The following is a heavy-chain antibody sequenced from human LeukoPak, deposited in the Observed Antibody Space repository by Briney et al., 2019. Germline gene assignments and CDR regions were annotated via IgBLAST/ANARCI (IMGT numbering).Heavy chain of an antibody. J-gene: IGHJ3*02. V-gene: IGHV4-61*02. Sequence: PSETLSLTCTVSGGSISSGSYYXXWIRXPAXKXXXWIGRIYSSGSTNYNPSLKSRVTISVHTSRNQFSLKLSSVTAADTAVYYCARGPYYYGGSAFDIWGQGTMVTVSS. CDR1: GGSISSGSYY. CDR2: IYSSGST. D-gene: IGHD3-10*01. CDR3: ARGPYYYGGSAFDI.